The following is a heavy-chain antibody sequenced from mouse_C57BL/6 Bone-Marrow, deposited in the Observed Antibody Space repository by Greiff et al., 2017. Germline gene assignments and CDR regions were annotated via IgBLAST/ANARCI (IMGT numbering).Heavy chain of an antibody. V-gene: IGHV1-53*01. CDR3: ARGLRRKFGAMDY. D-gene: IGHD2-4*01. Sequence: VQLQQSGTELVKPGASVKLSCKASGYTFTSYWMHWVKQRPGQGLEWIGNINPSNGGTNYNEKFKSKAKLTVDKSSSTAYMQLSSLTSEDSAVYYCARGLRRKFGAMDYWGQGTSVTVSS. CDR2: INPSNGGT. J-gene: IGHJ4*01. CDR1: GYTFTSYW.